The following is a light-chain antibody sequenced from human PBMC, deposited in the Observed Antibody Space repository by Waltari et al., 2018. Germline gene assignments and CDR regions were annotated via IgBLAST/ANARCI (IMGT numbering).Light chain of an antibody. CDR2: GNS. V-gene: IGLV1-40*01. Sequence: QSMLTQPPSVSGAPGQTVTISCTGSRSNIGATYDVHWYRQLPGTAPKLLIFGNSKRPSGVPDRFAGSKSGTTAYLASTGLQAEDEADYDCQSYDRNMSGWVFGGGTKLTVL. CDR3: QSYDRNMSGWV. J-gene: IGLJ3*02. CDR1: RSNIGATYD.